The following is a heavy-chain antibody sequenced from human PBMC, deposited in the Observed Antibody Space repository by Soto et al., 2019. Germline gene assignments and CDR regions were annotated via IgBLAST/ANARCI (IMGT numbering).Heavy chain of an antibody. CDR1: GFTFSSYI. Sequence: GGSLRLSCAASGFTFSSYIMNWVRQAPGKGLEWVSSISSSSSYIYYADSVKGRFTISRDNAKNSLYLQMNSLRAEDTAVYYCARDLRDLYYGSGPDYWGQGTLVTV. V-gene: IGHV3-21*01. D-gene: IGHD3-10*01. J-gene: IGHJ4*02. CDR3: ARDLRDLYYGSGPDY. CDR2: ISSSSSYI.